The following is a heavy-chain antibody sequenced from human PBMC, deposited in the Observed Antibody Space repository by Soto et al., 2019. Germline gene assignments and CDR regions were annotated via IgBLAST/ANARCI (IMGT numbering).Heavy chain of an antibody. CDR2: SYYSGST. Sequence: PSETLSLTCTVSGGSISSGDYYWSWIRQPPGKGPEWIGYSYYSGSTYYNPSLKSRMTISVDTSKNQFSLKLSSVTAADTAVYYRARDYGEYGRVLDYWGQGTLVTVSS. CDR3: ARDYGEYGRVLDY. J-gene: IGHJ4*02. D-gene: IGHD4-17*01. V-gene: IGHV4-30-4*01. CDR1: GGSISSGDYY.